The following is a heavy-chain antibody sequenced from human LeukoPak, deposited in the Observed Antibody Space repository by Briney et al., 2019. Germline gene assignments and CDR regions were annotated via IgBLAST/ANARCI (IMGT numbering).Heavy chain of an antibody. D-gene: IGHD2-8*01. Sequence: SVKVSCKASGGTFSSYAISWVRQAPGQGLEWMGRIIPIFGTANYAQKFQGRVRITTDESTSTAYMELSSLRSEDTAVYYCARDGPYCTNGVCHWGLRWFDPWGQGTLVTVSS. CDR3: ARDGPYCTNGVCHWGLRWFDP. J-gene: IGHJ5*02. V-gene: IGHV1-69*05. CDR1: GGTFSSYA. CDR2: IIPIFGTA.